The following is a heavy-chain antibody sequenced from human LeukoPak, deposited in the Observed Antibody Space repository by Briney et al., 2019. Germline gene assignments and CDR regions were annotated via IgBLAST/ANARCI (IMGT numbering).Heavy chain of an antibody. J-gene: IGHJ4*02. V-gene: IGHV3-30*02. CDR3: AKEDCSRTSCSPDY. D-gene: IGHD2-2*01. CDR2: IRSDGSNK. CDR1: GFTFSTYG. Sequence: PGGSLRLSCAASGFTFSTYGMHWVRQAPGKGREWVAFIRSDGSNKYYADSVKGRFTISRDNSKNTLFLQMNSLRAEDTAVYYCAKEDCSRTSCSPDYWGQGTLVTVSS.